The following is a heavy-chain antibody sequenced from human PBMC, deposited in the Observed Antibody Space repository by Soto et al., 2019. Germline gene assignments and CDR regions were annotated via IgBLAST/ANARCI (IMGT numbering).Heavy chain of an antibody. CDR1: DGSVSSGNYY. CDR2: ISSTGST. CDR3: ARDALALFDS. D-gene: IGHD5-12*01. Sequence: NPSETLSLTCSVSDGSVSSGNYYWTWVRQPPGKGLEWIGYISSTGSTLYNPSLKSRLIISFDTSMNHFSMKLTSMTAADTAVYYCARDALALFDSWGQGTLVTVSS. V-gene: IGHV4-61*03. J-gene: IGHJ4*02.